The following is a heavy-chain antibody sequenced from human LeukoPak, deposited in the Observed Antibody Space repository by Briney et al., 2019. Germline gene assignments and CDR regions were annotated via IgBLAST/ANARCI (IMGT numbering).Heavy chain of an antibody. J-gene: IGHJ5*02. Sequence: GASVKVSCKASGYTFTSYGISWVRQAPGQGLEWMGWISAYNGNTNYAQKLQGRVTMTTDTSTSTAYMELRSLRSDDTAVYYCARYRHYDDSSGYYWEHNWFDPWGQGTLVTVSS. CDR1: GYTFTSYG. D-gene: IGHD3-22*01. CDR2: ISAYNGNT. V-gene: IGHV1-18*01. CDR3: ARYRHYDDSSGYYWEHNWFDP.